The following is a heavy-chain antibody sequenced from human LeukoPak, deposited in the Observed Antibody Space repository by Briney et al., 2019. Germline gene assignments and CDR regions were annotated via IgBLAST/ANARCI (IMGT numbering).Heavy chain of an antibody. Sequence: TGGSLRLSCAASGFTISSNYMSWVRQAPGKGLEWVSVIYSGGSTYYAGSVKGRFTISRDNSKNMLYLQMNSLRAEDTAVYYCAREGTWNYFDYWGQGTLVTVSS. CDR1: GFTISSNY. CDR2: IYSGGST. J-gene: IGHJ4*02. V-gene: IGHV3-53*01. CDR3: AREGTWNYFDY. D-gene: IGHD1-1*01.